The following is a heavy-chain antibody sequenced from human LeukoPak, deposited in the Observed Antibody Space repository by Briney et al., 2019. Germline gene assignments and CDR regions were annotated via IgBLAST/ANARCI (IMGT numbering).Heavy chain of an antibody. D-gene: IGHD3-10*01. CDR1: GFTFSTYA. Sequence: GGTLRLSCAASGFTFSTYAVTWVRQAPGKGLEWVSIITRSGGTYYADSVKGRFTISRDNSKNTLYLQMNSLRAEDTAVYYCATWVFLGESGYYDYWGQGTLVTVSS. CDR2: ITRSGGT. V-gene: IGHV3-23*01. J-gene: IGHJ4*02. CDR3: ATWVFLGESGYYDY.